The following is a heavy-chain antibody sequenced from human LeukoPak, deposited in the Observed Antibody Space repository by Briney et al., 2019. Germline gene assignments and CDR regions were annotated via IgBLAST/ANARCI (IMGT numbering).Heavy chain of an antibody. D-gene: IGHD6-13*01. CDR2: ISSSSSYI. J-gene: IGHJ1*01. Sequence: GGSLRLSCAASGFTFSSYSMNWVRQAPGKGLEWVSSISSSSSYIYYADSVKGRFTISRDNSKNTLYLQMNSLRAEDTAMYYCAKDQGSSSQYFHHWGQGTLVTVSS. V-gene: IGHV3-21*01. CDR1: GFTFSSYS. CDR3: AKDQGSSSQYFHH.